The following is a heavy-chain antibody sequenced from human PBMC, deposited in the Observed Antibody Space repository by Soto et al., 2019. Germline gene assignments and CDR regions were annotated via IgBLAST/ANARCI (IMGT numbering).Heavy chain of an antibody. Sequence: QVQLVQSGAEVKKPGSSVKVSCKASGGTFSSYAISWVRQAPGQGLEWMGGIIPILGTANYAQKFQGRVTITADESTSTAYMELSSLRSEDTAVYYCARDIVLVPAAPYYYYGMDVWGQGTTVTVSS. V-gene: IGHV1-69*11. CDR1: GGTFSSYA. J-gene: IGHJ6*02. D-gene: IGHD2-2*01. CDR2: IIPILGTA. CDR3: ARDIVLVPAAPYYYYGMDV.